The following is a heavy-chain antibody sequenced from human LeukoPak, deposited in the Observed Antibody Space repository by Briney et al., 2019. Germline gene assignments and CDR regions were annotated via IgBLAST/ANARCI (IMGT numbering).Heavy chain of an antibody. Sequence: GGSLRLSCTASAFTFGDYTMSWVRQAPGKGLEWVANIKQDGSEKYYVDSVKGRFTISRDNAKNSLYLQLNSLRAEDTAVYFCARDLRTYYPRHFDSWGQGTLVTVSS. CDR3: ARDLRTYYPRHFDS. CDR1: AFTFGDYT. J-gene: IGHJ4*02. V-gene: IGHV3-7*04. D-gene: IGHD3-22*01. CDR2: IKQDGSEK.